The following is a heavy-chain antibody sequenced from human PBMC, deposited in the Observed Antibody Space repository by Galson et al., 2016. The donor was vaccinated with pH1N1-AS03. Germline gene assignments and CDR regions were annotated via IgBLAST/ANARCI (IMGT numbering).Heavy chain of an antibody. CDR2: IMAVVRHT. J-gene: IGHJ4*02. D-gene: IGHD3-16*02. V-gene: IGHV1-69*13. CDR3: ASKIGYPYYFDN. CDR1: GGTFSGHA. Sequence: SVKVSCKASGGTFSGHAINWMRQAPGHGLEWMGGIMAVVRHTKYAQNFQDRVTITADESTSTVYMELSSLRSDDTAVYFCASKIGYPYYFDNWGQGTLVTVSS.